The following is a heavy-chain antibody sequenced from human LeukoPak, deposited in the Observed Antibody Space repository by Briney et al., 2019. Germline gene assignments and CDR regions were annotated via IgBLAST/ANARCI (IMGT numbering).Heavy chain of an antibody. Sequence: GESLKISCKASGYSFTNYWIGWVRQMPGKGLEWMGLIYPDDSDTRYSPSFQGQVTISADKSISTAYLQWSNLKASDTAIYYCARADSRISAIDYWGQGTLVTVSS. CDR2: IYPDDSDT. CDR3: ARADSRISAIDY. V-gene: IGHV5-51*01. D-gene: IGHD5-18*01. J-gene: IGHJ4*02. CDR1: GYSFTNYW.